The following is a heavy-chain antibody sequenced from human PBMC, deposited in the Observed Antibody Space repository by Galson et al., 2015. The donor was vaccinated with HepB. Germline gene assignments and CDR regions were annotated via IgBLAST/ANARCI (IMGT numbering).Heavy chain of an antibody. CDR1: GFTFSGSA. V-gene: IGHV3-73*01. CDR2: IRSKANSYAT. CDR3: ASSYQLLTTGFDY. D-gene: IGHD2-2*01. J-gene: IGHJ4*02. Sequence: SLRLSCAASGFTFSGSAMHWVRQASGKGLEWVGRIRSKANSYATAYAASVKSRFTISRDDSKNTAYLQMNSLKTEDTAVYYCASSYQLLTTGFDYWGQGTLVTVSS.